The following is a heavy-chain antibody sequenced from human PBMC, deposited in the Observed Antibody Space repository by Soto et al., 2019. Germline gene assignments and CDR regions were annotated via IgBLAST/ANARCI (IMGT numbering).Heavy chain of an antibody. V-gene: IGHV5-51*01. CDR1: GYSFTSYW. CDR3: ARHPLWFWDYRYYGMDV. D-gene: IGHD3-10*01. CDR2: IYPGDSDT. J-gene: IGHJ6*02. Sequence: GESLKISCKGSGYSFTSYWIGWVRQMPGKGLEWMGIIYPGDSDTRYSPSFQGQVTISADKSISTAYLQWSSLKASDTAMYYCARHPLWFWDYRYYGMDVWGQGTTVTVSS.